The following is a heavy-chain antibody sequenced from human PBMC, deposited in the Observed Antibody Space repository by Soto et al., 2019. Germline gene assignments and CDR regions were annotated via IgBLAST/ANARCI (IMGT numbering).Heavy chain of an antibody. CDR1: GYTFTSYA. D-gene: IGHD2-2*02. J-gene: IGHJ5*02. Sequence: QVQLVQSGAEVKKPGASVKVSCKASGYTFTSYAMHWVRQAPGQRLEWMGWINAGNGNTKYSQKFQGRVTITRDTSASTAYMELSSLRSEDTAVYDCAGGYCSSTSCYTKGNWFDPWGQGTLVTVSS. CDR2: INAGNGNT. CDR3: AGGYCSSTSCYTKGNWFDP. V-gene: IGHV1-3*01.